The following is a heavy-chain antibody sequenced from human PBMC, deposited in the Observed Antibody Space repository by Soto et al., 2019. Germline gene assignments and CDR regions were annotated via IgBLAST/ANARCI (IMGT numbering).Heavy chain of an antibody. CDR3: ARGGDIAVEMATSPAY. CDR1: GGSISSYY. D-gene: IGHD6-19*01. J-gene: IGHJ4*02. CDR2: IYYSGST. V-gene: IGHV4-59*01. Sequence: QVQLQESGPGLVKPSEALSLTCTVCGGSISSYYWSWIRQPPGKGLEWIGYIYYSGSTNYNPSLKSRVTISVDTSKNQFSLKLSSVTAADTAVYYCARGGDIAVEMATSPAYWGQGTLVTVSS.